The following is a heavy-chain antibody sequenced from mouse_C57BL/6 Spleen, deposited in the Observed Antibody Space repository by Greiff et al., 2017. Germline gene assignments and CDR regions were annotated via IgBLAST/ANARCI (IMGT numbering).Heavy chain of an antibody. D-gene: IGHD1-1*01. V-gene: IGHV1-18*01. Sequence: VQLQQSGPELVKPGASVKIPCKASGYTFTDYNMDWVKQSHGKSLEWIGDINPNNGGTIYNQKFKGKATLTVEKSSSTAYMALRSLTSEDTAVYYCARETTVVATRWYFDVWGTGTTVTVSS. CDR2: INPNNGGT. CDR1: GYTFTDYN. J-gene: IGHJ1*03. CDR3: ARETTVVATRWYFDV.